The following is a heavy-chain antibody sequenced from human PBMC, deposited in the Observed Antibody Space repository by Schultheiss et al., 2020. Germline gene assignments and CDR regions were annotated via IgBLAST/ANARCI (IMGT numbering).Heavy chain of an antibody. V-gene: IGHV4-39*01. CDR3: ARGRVWMATIYRMGYYFDY. D-gene: IGHD5-24*01. Sequence: SETLSLTCTVSGGSISSSSYYWGWIRQPPGKGLEWIGSIYYSGSTYYNPSLKSRVTISVDTSKNQFSLKLSSVTAADTAVYYCARGRVWMATIYRMGYYFDYWGQGTLVTVSS. CDR1: GGSISSSSYY. CDR2: IYYSGST. J-gene: IGHJ4*02.